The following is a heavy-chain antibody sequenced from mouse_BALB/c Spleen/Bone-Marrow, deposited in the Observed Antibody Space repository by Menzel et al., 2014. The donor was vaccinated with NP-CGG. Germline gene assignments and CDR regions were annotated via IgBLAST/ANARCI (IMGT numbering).Heavy chain of an antibody. V-gene: IGHV10-3*03. Sequence: EVQGVESGGGLVQPKGSLKLSCAASGFTFNTYAMHWVCQAPGKGLEWVARIRSKSNNYATYYADSVKDRFTISRDDSQSMLYLQMDNLKTEDTAMYYCVRGDDYGWYFDVWGAGTTVTVSS. D-gene: IGHD2-4*01. CDR1: GFTFNTYA. J-gene: IGHJ1*01. CDR2: IRSKSNNYAT. CDR3: VRGDDYGWYFDV.